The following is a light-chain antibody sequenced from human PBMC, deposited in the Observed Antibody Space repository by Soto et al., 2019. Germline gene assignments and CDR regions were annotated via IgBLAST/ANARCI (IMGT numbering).Light chain of an antibody. CDR1: QSVTSSH. CDR2: GAS. Sequence: EIVLTQSPATLSLSPGERATLSCRASQSVTSSHLAWYQQKPGQAPRLLIYGASTRVTGIPDRFSGSGSDTDFSLTIRRLDPEDFAMYYCLLYFSPDRYTFGPGTKVQIK. J-gene: IGKJ2*01. CDR3: LLYFSPDRYT. V-gene: IGKV3-20*01.